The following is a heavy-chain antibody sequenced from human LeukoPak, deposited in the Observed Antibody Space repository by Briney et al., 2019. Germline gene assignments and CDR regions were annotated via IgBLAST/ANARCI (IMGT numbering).Heavy chain of an antibody. CDR3: ARDLGIAAAGGSYYYYGMDV. CDR1: GGSISSGGYY. Sequence: SETLSLTCAVSGGSISSGGYYWSWIRQHPGKGLEWIGYIYYSGSTYYNPSLKSRVTISVDTSKNQFSLKLSSVTAADTAVYYCARDLGIAAAGGSYYYYGMDVWGQGTTVTVSS. D-gene: IGHD6-13*01. CDR2: IYYSGST. J-gene: IGHJ6*02. V-gene: IGHV4-31*11.